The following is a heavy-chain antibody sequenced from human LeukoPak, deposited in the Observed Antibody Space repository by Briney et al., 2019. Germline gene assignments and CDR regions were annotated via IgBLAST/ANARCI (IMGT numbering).Heavy chain of an antibody. CDR3: ARDYFWSGYGAFDI. J-gene: IGHJ3*02. CDR2: ISGSGGST. D-gene: IGHD3-3*01. Sequence: GGSLRLSCAASGFTFSSYAMSWVRQAPGKGLEWVSTISGSGGSTYYADSVKGRFTISRDNSKNTLYLQMNSLRAEDTAVYYCARDYFWSGYGAFDIWGQGTMVTVSS. V-gene: IGHV3-23*01. CDR1: GFTFSSYA.